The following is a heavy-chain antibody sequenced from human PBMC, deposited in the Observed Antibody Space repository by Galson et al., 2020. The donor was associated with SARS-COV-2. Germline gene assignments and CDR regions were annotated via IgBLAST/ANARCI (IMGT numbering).Heavy chain of an antibody. CDR2: VTSDGSIT. Sequence: GGSLRLSCAASGFNLGSFWMHWVRQAPGKGLVWVSRVTSDGSITSYADSVKGRFTISRDNANNTLYLQINSLRAEDTAVYYCARDLFPNPPYCDGACSDALDIWGQGTMVTVSS. CDR1: GFNLGSFW. J-gene: IGHJ3*02. D-gene: IGHD2-21*01. CDR3: ARDLFPNPPYCDGACSDALDI. V-gene: IGHV3-74*01.